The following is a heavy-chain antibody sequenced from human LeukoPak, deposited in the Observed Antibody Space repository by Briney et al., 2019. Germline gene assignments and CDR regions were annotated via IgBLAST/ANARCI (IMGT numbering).Heavy chain of an antibody. Sequence: PGGSLRLSCAASGFTFSSYAMSWVRQAPGKGLEWVSGISGSGGSTNYADSVKGRFTISRDNSKNTLYLQMNSLRAEDTAVYYCAKEKKYYYDSTGYPGYDYWGQGTLVTVSS. D-gene: IGHD3-22*01. CDR3: AKEKKYYYDSTGYPGYDY. J-gene: IGHJ4*02. CDR2: ISGSGGST. V-gene: IGHV3-23*01. CDR1: GFTFSSYA.